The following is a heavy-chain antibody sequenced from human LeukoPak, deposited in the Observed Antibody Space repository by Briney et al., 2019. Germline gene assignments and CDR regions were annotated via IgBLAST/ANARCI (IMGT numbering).Heavy chain of an antibody. CDR2: IHHSGST. CDR3: ARDRDIGVPAAIASH. V-gene: IGHV4-30-2*01. D-gene: IGHD2-2*02. CDR1: GGSISSGGYY. Sequence: PSGTLSLTCTVSGGSISSGGYYRSWIRQPPGKGLEWIWYIHHSGSTYYNPSLKSRVTISVDRSKNQFSLKLSSVTAADTAVYYCARDRDIGVPAAIASHWGQGTLVTVSS. J-gene: IGHJ1*01.